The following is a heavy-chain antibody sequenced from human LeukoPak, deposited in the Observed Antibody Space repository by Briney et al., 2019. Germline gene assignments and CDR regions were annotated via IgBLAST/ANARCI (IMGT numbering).Heavy chain of an antibody. CDR1: GGSISSGGYS. Sequence: SETLSLTCAVSGGSISSGGYSWSWIRQPPGKGLEWIGYIYHSGSTYCNPSLKSRVTISVDRSKNQFSLKLSSVTAADTAVYYCARVESGSGSYYTFDYWGQGTLVTVSS. CDR2: IYHSGST. CDR3: ARVESGSGSYYTFDY. J-gene: IGHJ4*02. V-gene: IGHV4-30-2*01. D-gene: IGHD3-10*01.